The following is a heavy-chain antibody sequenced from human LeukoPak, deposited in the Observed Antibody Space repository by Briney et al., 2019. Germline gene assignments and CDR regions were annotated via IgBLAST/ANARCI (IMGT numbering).Heavy chain of an antibody. J-gene: IGHJ1*01. CDR3: TTGVPTGRGYFHF. D-gene: IGHD2-8*02. CDR2: IKSNSDGATT. CDR1: GFTFSNAW. Sequence: PGGSLRLSCAASGFTFSNAWMSWVRQAPGKGLEWVGRIKSNSDGATTDYAAFVKGEFTISRDGSKNMLHLQMNSLITEDTAVYYCTTGVPTGRGYFHFWGQGTLVTVSS. V-gene: IGHV3-15*01.